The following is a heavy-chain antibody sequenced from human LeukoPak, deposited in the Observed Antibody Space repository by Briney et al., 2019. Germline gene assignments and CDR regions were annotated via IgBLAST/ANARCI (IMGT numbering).Heavy chain of an antibody. J-gene: IGHJ5*02. CDR3: ARACHLVVVTAEGAFLDP. CDR1: GFTFSSYS. Sequence: GGSLRLSCAASGFTFSSYSMNWVRRAPGKGLEWVSYISSSSSTIYYADSVKGRFTISRDNAKNSLYLQMNSLRDEDTAVYYCARACHLVVVTAEGAFLDPWGQGTLVTISS. CDR2: ISSSSSTI. V-gene: IGHV3-48*02. D-gene: IGHD2-21*02.